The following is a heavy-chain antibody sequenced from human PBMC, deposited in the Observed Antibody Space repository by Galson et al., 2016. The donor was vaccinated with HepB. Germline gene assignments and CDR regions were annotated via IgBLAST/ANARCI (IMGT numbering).Heavy chain of an antibody. Sequence: SLRLSCAASGFTFSNYSMNWVRQAPGKGLEWVGRIKSKTDGGTTDYAPHVKGRLTISRDDSKNTLYLQMNRLKTEDTAVYYCTTRKGYDYAPYYFYHGMDVWGQGTTVTVSS. J-gene: IGHJ6*02. CDR2: IKSKTDGGTT. D-gene: IGHD5-12*01. CDR1: GFTFSNYS. V-gene: IGHV3-15*01. CDR3: TTRKGYDYAPYYFYHGMDV.